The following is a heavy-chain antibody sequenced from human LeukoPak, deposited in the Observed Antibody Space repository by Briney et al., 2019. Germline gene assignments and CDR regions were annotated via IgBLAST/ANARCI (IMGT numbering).Heavy chain of an antibody. CDR1: GYTFTNSY. V-gene: IGHV1-46*03. Sequence: ASVKVSCKASGYTFTNSYIHWVRQPPGQGLEWMGIINPSGCSTNYAQKFQGRVTMTRDTSTSTVYMELYRLRSEDPAVYYCASPEVGYWGQGTLVTVSS. CDR2: INPSGCST. CDR3: ASPEVGY. D-gene: IGHD2-15*01. J-gene: IGHJ4*02.